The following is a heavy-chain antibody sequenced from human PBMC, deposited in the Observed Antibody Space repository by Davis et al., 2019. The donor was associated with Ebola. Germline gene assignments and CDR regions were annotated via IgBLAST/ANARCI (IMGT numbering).Heavy chain of an antibody. CDR1: GGSFSGYS. J-gene: IGHJ6*03. V-gene: IGHV4-34*01. Sequence: PSETLSLTCAVYGGSFSGYSWTWIRQPPGKRLESIGEIYHSGHTNYNPSLKSRVRMSLDTSKKQFSLTLISATAADTAVYYCARARGTDNFYMDVWGKGTSVTVSS. CDR3: ARARGTDNFYMDV. CDR2: IYHSGHT.